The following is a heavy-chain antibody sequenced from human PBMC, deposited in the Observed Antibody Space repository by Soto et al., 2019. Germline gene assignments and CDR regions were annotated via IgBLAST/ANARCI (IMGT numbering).Heavy chain of an antibody. CDR2: ISYDGSNE. Sequence: PGGSLRLSCAASGFTFSSYGMHWVRQAPGKGLEWVAVISYDGSNEYYADSVKGRFTISRDNSQNTLYLQLNSLRGEDTAVYYCAKDLAAAGTLGSSDYWGQGTLVTVSS. V-gene: IGHV3-30*18. D-gene: IGHD6-13*01. J-gene: IGHJ4*02. CDR3: AKDLAAAGTLGSSDY. CDR1: GFTFSSYG.